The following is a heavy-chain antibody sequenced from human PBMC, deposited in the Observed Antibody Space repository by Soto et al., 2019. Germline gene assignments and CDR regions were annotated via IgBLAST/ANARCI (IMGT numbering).Heavy chain of an antibody. D-gene: IGHD3-10*01. CDR1: GDSIRGDY. CDR3: ARGVTLVRGVIHTPYFDY. V-gene: IGHV4-59*01. CDR2: ISYSGST. Sequence: SETLSLTCTASGDSIRGDYWSWIRQPPGKRLEWIAYISYSGSTNYNPSLKSRVTISLDTSNNQLSLKLTSVTAADTAVYYCARGVTLVRGVIHTPYFDYWGQGALVTVSS. J-gene: IGHJ4*02.